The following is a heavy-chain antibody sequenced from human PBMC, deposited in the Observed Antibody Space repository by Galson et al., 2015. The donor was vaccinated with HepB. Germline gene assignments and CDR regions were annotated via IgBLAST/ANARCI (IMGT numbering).Heavy chain of an antibody. J-gene: IGHJ4*02. CDR3: ARDGSVYQPLLYPESDY. CDR2: ISNDGNNK. Sequence: SLRLSCAASGFDFSSYAMHWVRQAPGKGLGWVAVISNDGNNKYYADSVKGLFTISRDNAKNSLYLQMNSLRDEDTAVYYCARDGSVYQPLLYPESDYWGQGTLVTVSS. CDR1: GFDFSSYA. V-gene: IGHV3-30-3*01. D-gene: IGHD2-2*02.